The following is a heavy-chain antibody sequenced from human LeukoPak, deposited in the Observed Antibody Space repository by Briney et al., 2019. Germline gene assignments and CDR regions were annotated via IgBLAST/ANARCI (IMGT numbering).Heavy chain of an antibody. CDR3: AKGTDAGLARPVDY. V-gene: IGHV3-30*04. CDR2: ISYDGSNK. D-gene: IGHD5-24*01. J-gene: IGHJ4*02. Sequence: GGSLRLSCAASGFTFSSYAMHWVRQAPGKGLEWVAVISYDGSNKYYADSVKGRFTISRDNAKNSLYLQMDSLRAEDTALYYCAKGTDAGLARPVDYWGQGTLVTVSS. CDR1: GFTFSSYA.